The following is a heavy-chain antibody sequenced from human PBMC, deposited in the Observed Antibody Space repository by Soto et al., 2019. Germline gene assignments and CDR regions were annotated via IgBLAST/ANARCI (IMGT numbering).Heavy chain of an antibody. CDR1: GLTLRSYA. D-gene: IGHD3-16*01. V-gene: IGHV3-23*01. CDR3: AKGGPFTGGFDT. Sequence: EGQLLQSGGDLVQPGGSLRLSCAGSGLTLRSYAMTWIRQTPEKGLEWVSTISGRSAVPSYADSVNGRFTVSRDNSKNTLNLHMNSLRPDDTDIYYCAKGGPFTGGFDTWGQGTLLTVSA. CDR2: ISGRSAVP. J-gene: IGHJ5*02.